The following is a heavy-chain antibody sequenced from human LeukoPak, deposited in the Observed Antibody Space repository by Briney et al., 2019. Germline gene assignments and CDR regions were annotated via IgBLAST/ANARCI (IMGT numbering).Heavy chain of an antibody. CDR1: GFTFSSYG. Sequence: GGSLRLSCAASGFTFSSYGMHWVRQAPGKGLEWVAVIWYDGSNKYYADSVKGRFTISRDNSKNTLYLQMNGPRAEDTAVYYCAKAGYCSSTSCYYYYYYMDVWGKGTTVTVSS. CDR3: AKAGYCSSTSCYYYYYYMDV. D-gene: IGHD2-2*01. CDR2: IWYDGSNK. J-gene: IGHJ6*03. V-gene: IGHV3-33*06.